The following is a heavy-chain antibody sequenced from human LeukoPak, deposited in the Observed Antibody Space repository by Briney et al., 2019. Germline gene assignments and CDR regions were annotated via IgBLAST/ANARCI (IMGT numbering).Heavy chain of an antibody. CDR2: IKSKVDGGTT. V-gene: IGHV3-15*01. CDR3: TTDPIVVTYYYYYYYMDV. J-gene: IGHJ6*03. D-gene: IGHD5-12*01. Sequence: GGSLRLSCAASGFTFSDTWMTWVRQAPGKGLEWVGHIKSKVDGGTTDYTALVKGRFIISRDDSKKILSLQMNSLKTEDTAVYYCTTDPIVVTYYYYYYYMDVWGKGTTVTISS. CDR1: GFTFSDTW.